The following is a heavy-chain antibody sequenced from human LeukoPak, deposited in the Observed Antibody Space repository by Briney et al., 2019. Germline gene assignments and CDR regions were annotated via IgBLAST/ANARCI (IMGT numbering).Heavy chain of an antibody. V-gene: IGHV3-23*01. CDR1: GFTFSSTS. CDR3: ARGRPRAVYGDYTDY. D-gene: IGHD4-17*01. Sequence: PGGSLRLSCAASGFTFSSTSMSWVRQAPGKGLEWVAVTVGGGDGTYYADSVKGRFTISRDNSNNTLYLQMNSLRAEDTAVYYCARGRPRAVYGDYTDYWGQGTLVTVSS. J-gene: IGHJ4*02. CDR2: TVGGGDGT.